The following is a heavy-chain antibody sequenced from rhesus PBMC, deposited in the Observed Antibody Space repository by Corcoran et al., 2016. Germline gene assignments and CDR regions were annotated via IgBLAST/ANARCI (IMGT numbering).Heavy chain of an antibody. CDR3: ANYCSGIYCYFDY. CDR1: GGSISSYW. J-gene: IGHJ4*01. D-gene: IGHD2-27*01. Sequence: QVQLQESGPGVVKPSETLSLTCAVSGGSISSYWWGWIRQPPGKGLEWIGQIYGGSGSNSNNHSLKSRVTISSDTSKNQFSLKLSSVTAADTAVYYCANYCSGIYCYFDYWGQGVLVTVSS. CDR2: IYGGSGSN. V-gene: IGHV4-147*01.